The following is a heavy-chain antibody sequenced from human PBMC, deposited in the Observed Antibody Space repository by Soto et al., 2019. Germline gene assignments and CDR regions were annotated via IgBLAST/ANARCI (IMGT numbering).Heavy chain of an antibody. CDR1: GFTFSTFS. V-gene: IGHV3-48*01. CDR2: ISTTTR. CDR3: AREPDTTGGLYFDY. D-gene: IGHD1-1*01. J-gene: IGHJ4*02. Sequence: GGSLRLSCAASGFTFSTFSMNWVRQAPGKGLEWVSYISTTTRPYADSVKGRFTISKDTARNSLFLQMNSLRAEDTAVYYCAREPDTTGGLYFDYWGQGTLVTVSS.